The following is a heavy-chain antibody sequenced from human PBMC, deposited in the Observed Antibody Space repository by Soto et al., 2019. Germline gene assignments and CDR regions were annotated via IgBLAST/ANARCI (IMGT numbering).Heavy chain of an antibody. V-gene: IGHV4-4*02. D-gene: IGHD3-10*01. CDR3: ARDRMRGGGMDV. Sequence: SETLSLNCAVSGCSISSSNWWSWVRQPPGKGLEWIGEIYHSGSTNYNPSLKSRVTISVDKSKNQFSLKLSSVTAADTAVYYCARDRMRGGGMDVWGQGTTVTVSS. CDR2: IYHSGST. J-gene: IGHJ6*02. CDR1: GCSISSSNW.